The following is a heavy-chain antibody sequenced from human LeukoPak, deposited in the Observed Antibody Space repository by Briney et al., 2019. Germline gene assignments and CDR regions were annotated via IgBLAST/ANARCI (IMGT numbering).Heavy chain of an antibody. CDR3: ARLNDYFDY. Sequence: SQTLSLTCTVSGGSISSGSYYWSWIRQPAGKGLEWIRRIYTSGSTNYNPSLKSRVTISVDTSKNQFSLKLSSVTAADTAVYYCARLNDYFDYWGQGTLVTVSS. CDR1: GGSISSGSYY. V-gene: IGHV4-61*02. CDR2: IYTSGST. J-gene: IGHJ4*02.